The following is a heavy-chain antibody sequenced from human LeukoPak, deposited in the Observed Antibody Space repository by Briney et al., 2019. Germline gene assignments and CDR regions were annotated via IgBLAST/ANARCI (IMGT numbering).Heavy chain of an antibody. Sequence: TPSETLSLTCAVYGGSFSGYYWSWIRQPPGKGLEWIGEINHSGSKNYNPSLKSRVTISVDTSKNQCSMTLSSVTAADTAVYYCARGVYYDFWSGYSNYLYYYYGMDVWGQGTTVTVSS. CDR1: GGSFSGYY. J-gene: IGHJ6*02. CDR3: ARGVYYDFWSGYSNYLYYYYGMDV. V-gene: IGHV4-34*01. D-gene: IGHD3-3*01. CDR2: INHSGSK.